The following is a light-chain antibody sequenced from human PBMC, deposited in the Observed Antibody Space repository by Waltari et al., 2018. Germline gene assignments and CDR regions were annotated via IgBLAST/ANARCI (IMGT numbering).Light chain of an antibody. CDR1: QSISSW. CDR3: QQYNSYRT. J-gene: IGKJ1*01. V-gene: IGKV1-5*03. CDR2: KAS. Sequence: DRVTITCRASQSISSWMAWYQQKPGKAPKLLIYKASSLESGVPSRFSGSGSGTEFTLTISSLQPDDFATYYCQQYNSYRTFGQGTKVEIK.